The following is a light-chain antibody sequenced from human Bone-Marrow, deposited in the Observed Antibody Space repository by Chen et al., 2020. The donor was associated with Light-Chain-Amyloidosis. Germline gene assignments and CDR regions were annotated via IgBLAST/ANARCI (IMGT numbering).Light chain of an antibody. CDR3: QVWDRSSDRPV. CDR2: DDS. Sequence: SYVLTQPSSVSVAPGQTPTIACGGNNIGSTSVHWYQQTPGQAPLLAVYDDSDRPSGIPGRLSGSNSGNAATLTSSRVEAGDEADYCCQVWDRSSDRPVFGGGTKLTVL. CDR1: NIGSTS. V-gene: IGLV3-21*02. J-gene: IGLJ3*02.